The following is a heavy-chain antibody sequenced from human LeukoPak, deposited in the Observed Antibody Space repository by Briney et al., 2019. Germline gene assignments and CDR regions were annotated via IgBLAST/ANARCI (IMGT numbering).Heavy chain of an antibody. J-gene: IGHJ4*02. CDR2: ISWNSGSI. D-gene: IGHD1-26*01. CDR1: GFTFDDYA. CDR3: AKSVSGSYWGQYYFDY. V-gene: IGHV3-9*03. Sequence: PGGSLRLSCAASGFTFDDYAMHWVRQAPGKGLEWVPGISWNSGSIGYADSVKGRFTISRDNAKNSLYLQMNSLRAEDMALYYCAKSVSGSYWGQYYFDYWGQGTLVTVSS.